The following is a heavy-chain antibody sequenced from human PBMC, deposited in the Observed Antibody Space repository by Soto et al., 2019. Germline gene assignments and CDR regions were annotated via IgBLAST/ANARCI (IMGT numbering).Heavy chain of an antibody. CDR2: INHSGST. Sequence: SLTCAVYGGSFSGYYWSWIRQPPGKGLEWIGEINHSGSTNYNPSLKSRVTISVDTSKNQFSLKLSSVTAADTAVYYCARYLYGDYGPIDYWGQGTLVTVSS. CDR3: ARYLYGDYGPIDY. CDR1: GGSFSGYY. J-gene: IGHJ4*02. V-gene: IGHV4-34*01. D-gene: IGHD4-17*01.